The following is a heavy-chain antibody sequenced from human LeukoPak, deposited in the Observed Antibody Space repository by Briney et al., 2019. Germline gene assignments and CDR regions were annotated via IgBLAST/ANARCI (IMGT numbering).Heavy chain of an antibody. Sequence: ASVKVSCKASGYTFTGYYMHWVRQAPGQGLEWMGRINPNSGGTNYAQKSQGRVTMTRDTSISTAYMELSRLRSDDTAVYYCARAGPMTTVNNWVDPWGQGSLVTVSS. CDR3: ARAGPMTTVNNWVDP. CDR2: INPNSGGT. CDR1: GYTFTGYY. V-gene: IGHV1-2*06. J-gene: IGHJ5*02. D-gene: IGHD4-11*01.